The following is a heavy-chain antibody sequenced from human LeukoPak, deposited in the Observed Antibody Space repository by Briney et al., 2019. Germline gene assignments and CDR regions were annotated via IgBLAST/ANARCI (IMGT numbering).Heavy chain of an antibody. J-gene: IGHJ5*02. CDR3: ARDLHSSSWYRDYFDP. V-gene: IGHV3-53*01. Sequence: PGGSLRLSCAASEFTVSSNYMSWVRQAPGKGLEWVSVIYSDGSTYYADSVKGRFTISRDNAKNSLYLQMNSLRAEDTAVYYCARDLHSSSWYRDYFDPWGQGTLVTVSS. CDR1: EFTVSSNY. CDR2: IYSDGST. D-gene: IGHD6-13*01.